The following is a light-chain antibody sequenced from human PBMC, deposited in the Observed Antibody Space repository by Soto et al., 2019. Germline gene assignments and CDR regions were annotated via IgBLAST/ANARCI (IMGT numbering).Light chain of an antibody. CDR3: QQRTNWPLT. J-gene: IGKJ4*01. CDR1: QSVSRS. Sequence: EIVLTQSPATLSLSPGETATLSCRASQSVSRSLAWYQQKPGQAPRLLIYDTSNRATGIPVRFSGSGSGTDFTLTIDSLESEDFAVYYCQQRTNWPLTFGGGTKVEIK. CDR2: DTS. V-gene: IGKV3-11*01.